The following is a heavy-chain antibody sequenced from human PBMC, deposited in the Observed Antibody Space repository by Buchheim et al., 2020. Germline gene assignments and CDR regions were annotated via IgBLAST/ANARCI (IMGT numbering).Heavy chain of an antibody. V-gene: IGHV4-34*01. D-gene: IGHD3-10*01. J-gene: IGHJ5*02. Sequence: QVQLQQWGAGLLKPSETLSLTCAVYGGSFSCYYWSWIRQPPGKGLEWIGEINHSGSTNYNPSLKSRVTISVDTSKNQFSLKLSSVTAADTAVYYCARGLVRGVKRQPFDPWGQGTL. CDR3: ARGLVRGVKRQPFDP. CDR2: INHSGST. CDR1: GGSFSCYY.